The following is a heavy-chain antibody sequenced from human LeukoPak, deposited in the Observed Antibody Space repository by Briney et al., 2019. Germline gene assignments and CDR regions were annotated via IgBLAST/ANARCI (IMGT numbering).Heavy chain of an antibody. V-gene: IGHV4-31*03. CDR1: GGSISSGGYY. D-gene: IGHD3-9*01. CDR2: IYYSGST. Sequence: PSETLSLTCTVSGGSISSGGYYWSWLRQHPGKGLEWIGYIYYSGSTYYNPSLKSRVTISVDTSKNQFSLKLSSVTAADTAVYYCARATLSDILTARGYFNYWGQGTLVTVSS. CDR3: ARATLSDILTARGYFNY. J-gene: IGHJ4*02.